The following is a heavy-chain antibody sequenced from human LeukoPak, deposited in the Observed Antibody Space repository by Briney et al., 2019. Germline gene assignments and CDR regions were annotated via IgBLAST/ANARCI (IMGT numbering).Heavy chain of an antibody. CDR2: IRYDGSNK. D-gene: IGHD3-22*01. V-gene: IGHV3-30*02. CDR3: AKAPNQHLYYDSSGYYYMY. CDR1: GFTFSSYG. Sequence: QAGGSLRLSCAASGFTFSSYGMHWVRQAPGKGLEWVAFIRYDGSNKYYADSVKGRFTISRDNSKNTLYLQMNSLRAEDTAVYYCAKAPNQHLYYDSSGYYYMYWGQGTLVTVSS. J-gene: IGHJ4*02.